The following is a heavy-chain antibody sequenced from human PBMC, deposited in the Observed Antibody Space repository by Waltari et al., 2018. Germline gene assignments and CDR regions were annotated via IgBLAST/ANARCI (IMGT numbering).Heavy chain of an antibody. CDR2: INHSGST. D-gene: IGHD3-10*01. CDR1: GGSFCGYY. V-gene: IGHV4-34*01. Sequence: QVQLQQWGAGLLKPSETLSLPCAVHGGSFCGYYWSWIRQPPGKGLEWIGEINHSGSTNYNPSLKSRVTISVDTSKNQFSLKLSSVTAADTAVYYCARIPSGWFGEPQFDYWGQGTLVTVSS. J-gene: IGHJ4*02. CDR3: ARIPSGWFGEPQFDY.